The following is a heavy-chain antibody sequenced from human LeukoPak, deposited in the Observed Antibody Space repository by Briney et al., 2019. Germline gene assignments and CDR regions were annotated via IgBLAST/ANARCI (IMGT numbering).Heavy chain of an antibody. CDR2: ISGSGGST. J-gene: IGHJ5*02. D-gene: IGHD1-26*01. CDR1: GFTFSSYG. CDR3: AKGEGGNYFPLVS. V-gene: IGHV3-23*01. Sequence: GGSLRPSCAVSGFTFSSYGMSWVRQAPGKGLEWVSSISGSGGSTYYTDSVKGRFTISRDNSENTLYLQMNSLRVEDTAVYYCAKGEGGNYFPLVSWGEGTLVTVSS.